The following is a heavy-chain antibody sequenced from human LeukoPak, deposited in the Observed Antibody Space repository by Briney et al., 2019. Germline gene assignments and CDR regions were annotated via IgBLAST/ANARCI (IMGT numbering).Heavy chain of an antibody. D-gene: IGHD6-19*01. Sequence: PGGSLRLSCAASGFTFSSYAMHWVRQAPGKGLEWVAVISYDGSNKYYADSVRGRFTISRDNSKNTLYLQMSSLRAEDTAVYYCARVGVAVAVSDYWGQGTLVTVSS. CDR3: ARVGVAVAVSDY. CDR1: GFTFSSYA. CDR2: ISYDGSNK. J-gene: IGHJ4*02. V-gene: IGHV3-30-3*01.